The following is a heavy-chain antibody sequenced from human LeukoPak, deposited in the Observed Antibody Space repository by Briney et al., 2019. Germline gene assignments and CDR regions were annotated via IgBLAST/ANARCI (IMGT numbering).Heavy chain of an antibody. CDR1: GFTFSSYS. J-gene: IGHJ4*02. Sequence: GGSLRLSCAASGFTFSSYSVNWVRQAPGKGLEWVSSISSSSSYIYYADSVKGRFTISRDNAKNSLYLQMNSLRAEDTAVYYCARVHLEWLSSPFDYWGQGTLVTVSS. CDR3: ARVHLEWLSSPFDY. D-gene: IGHD3-3*01. CDR2: ISSSSSYI. V-gene: IGHV3-21*01.